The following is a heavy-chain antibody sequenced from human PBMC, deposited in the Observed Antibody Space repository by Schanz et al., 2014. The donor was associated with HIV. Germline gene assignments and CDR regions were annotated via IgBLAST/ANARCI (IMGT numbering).Heavy chain of an antibody. CDR2: IWYDGSNK. CDR1: GFTFNIYG. V-gene: IGHV3-33*01. Sequence: VQLVESGGGLVQPGGSLRLSCATSGFTFNIYGLHWVRQAPGKGLEWVAVIWYDGSNKYYTDSVKGRFTISRDSSKNTLYLQMNSLRAEDTAVYYCARDAASHSYGSTMDVWGQGTTVTVSS. D-gene: IGHD5-18*01. CDR3: ARDAASHSYGSTMDV. J-gene: IGHJ6*02.